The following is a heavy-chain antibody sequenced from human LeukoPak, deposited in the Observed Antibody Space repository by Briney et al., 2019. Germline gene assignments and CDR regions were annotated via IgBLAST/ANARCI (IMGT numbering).Heavy chain of an antibody. CDR2: IRPNGINK. V-gene: IGHV3-30*02. Sequence: GGSLRLSCVGSGFSHNTYGMLWVRQAPGKGLEWVSFIRPNGINKYYADSVKGRFTISRDNSKGTLYLQMNSLRTEDTALYYCAKDRPLEGGFDPWGQGSLVTVSS. CDR3: AKDRPLEGGFDP. J-gene: IGHJ5*02. D-gene: IGHD3-16*01. CDR1: GFSHNTYG.